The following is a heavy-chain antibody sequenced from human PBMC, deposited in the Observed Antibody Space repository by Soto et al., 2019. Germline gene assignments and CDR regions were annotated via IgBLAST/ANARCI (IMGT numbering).Heavy chain of an antibody. D-gene: IGHD1-1*01. CDR3: VEGWNDF. J-gene: IGHJ4*02. V-gene: IGHV3-15*01. CDR1: GFMFSSAW. Sequence: EVQVVESGGDLVKPGGSLRLSCVTSGFMFSSAWVSWVRQAPGKGLEWVGRIKSKSDGGARDYAAPVKGRFSISRDDSKNTVYLQMNSLRAEDTAVYYCVEGWNDFWGQGTLVTVSS. CDR2: IKSKSDGGAR.